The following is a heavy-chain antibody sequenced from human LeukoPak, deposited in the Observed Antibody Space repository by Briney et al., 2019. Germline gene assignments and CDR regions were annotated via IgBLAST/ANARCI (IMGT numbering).Heavy chain of an antibody. CDR3: ASLAVAGLSEGY. CDR1: GGSISSDSYY. Sequence: SETLSLTCTVSGGSISSDSYYWAWIRQPPGKGLEWIASIYYSGSTYYNPSLKSRVTISVDTSRNQFSLKLNSVTAADTAVYYCASLAVAGLSEGYWGQGTLIIVSS. CDR2: IYYSGST. J-gene: IGHJ4*02. V-gene: IGHV4-39*01. D-gene: IGHD6-19*01.